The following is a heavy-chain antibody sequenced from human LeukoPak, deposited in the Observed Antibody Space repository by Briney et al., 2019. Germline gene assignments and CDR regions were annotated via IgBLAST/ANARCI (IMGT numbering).Heavy chain of an antibody. V-gene: IGHV4-61*02. Sequence: PSETLSLTCTVSGGSISSGSYYWGWIRQPAGKGLERIGRIYTSGSTNYNPSLKSRVTISVDTSKNQFSLKLSSVTAADTAVYYCARGPYDFWSGYYRPFDYWGQGTLVTVSS. J-gene: IGHJ4*02. CDR1: GGSISSGSYY. D-gene: IGHD3-3*01. CDR3: ARGPYDFWSGYYRPFDY. CDR2: IYTSGST.